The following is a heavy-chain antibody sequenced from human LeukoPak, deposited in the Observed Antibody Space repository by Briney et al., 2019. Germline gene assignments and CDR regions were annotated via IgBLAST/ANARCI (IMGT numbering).Heavy chain of an antibody. D-gene: IGHD2-2*01. CDR3: ASLGDSTSATPDDEFDY. Sequence: ASVKVSCKASGYTFTSFGFSWVRQAPGQGLEWMGWINPNSGGTNYAQKFQGRVTMTRDTSISTAYMELSRLRYDDTAVYYCASLGDSTSATPDDEFDYWGQGTLVTVSS. CDR1: GYTFTSFG. V-gene: IGHV1-2*02. J-gene: IGHJ4*02. CDR2: INPNSGGT.